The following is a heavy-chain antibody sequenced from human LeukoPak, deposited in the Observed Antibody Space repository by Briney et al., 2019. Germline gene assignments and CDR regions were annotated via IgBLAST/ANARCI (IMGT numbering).Heavy chain of an antibody. CDR2: ISSDGSIK. V-gene: IGHV3-30*04. CDR3: VKEYHSRGFGAYFDY. D-gene: IGHD3-3*01. CDR1: GFTFSSYA. Sequence: GGSLRLSCAASGFTFSSYAMHWVRQAPGKGLEWVAVISSDGSIKVYADSVKGRFTLSRDNSINTVDLQMNSLRAEDTAVYYCVKEYHSRGFGAYFDYWGQGTLVTVSS. J-gene: IGHJ4*02.